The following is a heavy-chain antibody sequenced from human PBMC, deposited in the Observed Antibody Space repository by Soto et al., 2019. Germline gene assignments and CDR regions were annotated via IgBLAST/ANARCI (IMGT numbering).Heavy chain of an antibody. Sequence: GGSLRLSCAASGFGFSTHALSWGRQAPGKGLEWLSSITNTGITTHYADSVKGRFTISRENSRNTLHLQMNNLRVDDTAVYYCAKGFDYGDTKHIDHWGQGTLATVSS. CDR1: GFGFSTHA. V-gene: IGHV3-23*01. CDR2: ITNTGITT. J-gene: IGHJ4*02. CDR3: AKGFDYGDTKHIDH. D-gene: IGHD4-17*01.